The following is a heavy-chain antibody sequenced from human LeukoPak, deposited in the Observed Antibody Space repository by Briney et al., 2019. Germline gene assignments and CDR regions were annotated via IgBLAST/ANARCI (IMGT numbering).Heavy chain of an antibody. J-gene: IGHJ4*02. CDR2: LSGSGGGT. CDR3: AKRGVVIRVFLVGFHKEAYYFDF. Sequence: GGSLRLSCAVSGITLNNYGMSWVRQAPGKGLEWVAGLSGSGGGTNYADSVQGRFTISRDNPKNTLYLQMNSLRAEDTAVYFCAKRGVVIRVFLVGFHKEAYYFDFWGQGALVTVSS. D-gene: IGHD3-10*01. V-gene: IGHV3-23*01. CDR1: GITLNNYG.